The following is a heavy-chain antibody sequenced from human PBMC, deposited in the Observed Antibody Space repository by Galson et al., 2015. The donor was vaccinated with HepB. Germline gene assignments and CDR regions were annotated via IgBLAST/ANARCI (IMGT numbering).Heavy chain of an antibody. Sequence: SVKVSCKASGGTFSSYAISWVRQAPGQGLEWMGGIIPIFGTANYAQKFQGRVTITADESTSTAYMELSSLRSEDTAVYYCARVSEHYDSSGYYWGTEPHFDYWGQGTLVTVSS. CDR1: GGTFSSYA. D-gene: IGHD3-22*01. V-gene: IGHV1-69*13. CDR2: IIPIFGTA. CDR3: ARVSEHYDSSGYYWGTEPHFDY. J-gene: IGHJ4*02.